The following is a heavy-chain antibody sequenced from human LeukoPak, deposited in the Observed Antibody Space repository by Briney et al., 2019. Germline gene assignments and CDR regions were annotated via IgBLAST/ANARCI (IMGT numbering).Heavy chain of an antibody. J-gene: IGHJ6*02. CDR2: IIPILGIA. D-gene: IGHD6-19*01. CDR1: GGTFSSYA. CDR3: ARDHPHGGGIEWAVAGTSAPYGMDV. V-gene: IGHV1-69*04. Sequence: GASVKVSCKASGGTFSSYAISWVRQAPGQGLEWMGRIIPILGIANYAQKFQGRVTITADKSTSTAYMELSSLRSEDTAVYYCARDHPHGGGIEWAVAGTSAPYGMDVWGQGTTVTVSS.